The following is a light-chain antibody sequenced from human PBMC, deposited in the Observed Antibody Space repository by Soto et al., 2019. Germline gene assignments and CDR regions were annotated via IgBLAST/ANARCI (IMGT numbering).Light chain of an antibody. CDR3: QSYDSSLSGVV. Sequence: QSVLTQPPSVSGAPGQRVTISCTGRSSNIGAGYAVHWYQQLPGTAPKLLIYGNSNRPSGVPDRFSGSKSGTSASLAITGLQAEDEADYYCQSYDSSLSGVVFGGGTKVTVL. CDR1: SSNIGAGYA. J-gene: IGLJ2*01. CDR2: GNS. V-gene: IGLV1-40*01.